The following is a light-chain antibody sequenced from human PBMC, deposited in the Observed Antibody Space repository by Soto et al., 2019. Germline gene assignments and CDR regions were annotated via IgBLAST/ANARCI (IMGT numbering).Light chain of an antibody. J-gene: IGLJ3*02. V-gene: IGLV1-40*01. CDR3: QAYDSRLSGVV. Sequence: QSALTQPPSVSGAPGQRVTISCTGSTSNIGANYDVNWYQHLPGTVPKLLIYGNNNRPSGVPDRFSGSKSGTSASLAITGLQAEDEADYYCQAYDSRLSGVVFGGGTKLTVL. CDR2: GNN. CDR1: TSNIGANYD.